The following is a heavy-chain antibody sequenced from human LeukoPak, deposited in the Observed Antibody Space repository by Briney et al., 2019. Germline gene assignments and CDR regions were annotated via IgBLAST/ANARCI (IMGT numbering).Heavy chain of an antibody. CDR3: VRSPACSSGTCYPNWFDP. D-gene: IGHD2-15*01. CDR1: GYNFVNNW. CDR2: TYPADSNT. Sequence: GESLKISCKGSGYNFVNNWIGWVRQMSGKGLEWMAITYPADSNTKYSPSFQGQVIISADQSINTAFLQWSSLKASDTAMYYCVRSPACSSGTCYPNWFDPWGQGTLVIVSS. V-gene: IGHV5-51*01. J-gene: IGHJ5*02.